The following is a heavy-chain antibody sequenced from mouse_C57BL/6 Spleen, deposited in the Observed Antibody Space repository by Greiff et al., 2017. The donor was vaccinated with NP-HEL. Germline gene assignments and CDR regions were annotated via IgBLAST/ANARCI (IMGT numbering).Heavy chain of an antibody. D-gene: IGHD1-1*01. Sequence: QVTLKVSGPGILQPSPTLSLTCSFSGFSLSTFGMGVGWIRQPSGKGLEWLAHICWDDDKYYNPALKSRRTISKDTSKNQVFLQISNVDTADTATYYCARMADYYGSSNFDDWGQGTTLTVSS. J-gene: IGHJ2*01. CDR2: ICWDDDK. CDR1: GFSLSTFGMG. CDR3: ARMADYYGSSNFDD. V-gene: IGHV8-8*01.